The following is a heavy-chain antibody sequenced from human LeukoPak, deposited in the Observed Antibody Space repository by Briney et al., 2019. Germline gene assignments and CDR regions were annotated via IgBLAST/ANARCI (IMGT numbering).Heavy chain of an antibody. Sequence: GGSLRLSCAASGFTFSSYWMHWVRHAPGKGLVWVSRINSDGSSTSYADSVKGRFTISRDNAKNTLYLQMNSLRAEDTAVYYCARMDSRVGRRGAPDYWGQGTLVTVSS. V-gene: IGHV3-74*01. J-gene: IGHJ4*02. D-gene: IGHD1-1*01. CDR1: GFTFSSYW. CDR3: ARMDSRVGRRGAPDY. CDR2: INSDGSST.